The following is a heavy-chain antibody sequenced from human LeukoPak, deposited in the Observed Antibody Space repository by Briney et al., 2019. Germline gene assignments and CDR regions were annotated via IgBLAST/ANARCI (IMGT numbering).Heavy chain of an antibody. CDR3: AKRADGCSGVSCYYYYMDV. CDR2: ISGVGDST. Sequence: TGGSLRLSCAASGFTFSNYAMNWVRQAPGKGLEWVSTISGVGDSTYYAESVKGRFTMSRDNSKNTVYLQMSSLRVEDTAIYYCAKRADGCSGVSCYYYYMDVWGKGTTVTVSS. D-gene: IGHD2-15*01. J-gene: IGHJ6*03. CDR1: GFTFSNYA. V-gene: IGHV3-23*01.